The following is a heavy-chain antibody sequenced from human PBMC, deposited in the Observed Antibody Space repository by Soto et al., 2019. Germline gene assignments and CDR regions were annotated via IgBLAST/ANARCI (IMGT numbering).Heavy chain of an antibody. J-gene: IGHJ5*02. CDR3: AKPPGGSGSYYNLHWFDP. D-gene: IGHD3-10*01. V-gene: IGHV3-30*18. CDR2: ISYDGSNK. CDR1: GFTFSSYG. Sequence: SLRLSCAASGFTFSSYGMHWVRQAPGKGLEWVAVISYDGSNKYYADSVKGRFTISRDNSKNTLYLQMNSLRAEDTAVYYCAKPPGGSGSYYNLHWFDPWGQGTLVTVSS.